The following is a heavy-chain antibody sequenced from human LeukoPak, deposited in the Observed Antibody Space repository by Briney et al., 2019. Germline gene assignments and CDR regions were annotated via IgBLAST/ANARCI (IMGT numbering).Heavy chain of an antibody. CDR2: ISYDGRSK. Sequence: GGSLRLSCAASGFTFSDYALHWVRQTPGKGLEWLTLISYDGRSKYYADSVRGRFTVSGDNSKNTLDLQMNAVRPEDTAVYYCARAKNKNMATVIDYWGQGTLVTVSS. CDR3: ARAKNKNMATVIDY. V-gene: IGHV3-30*04. J-gene: IGHJ4*02. D-gene: IGHD5-24*01. CDR1: GFTFSDYA.